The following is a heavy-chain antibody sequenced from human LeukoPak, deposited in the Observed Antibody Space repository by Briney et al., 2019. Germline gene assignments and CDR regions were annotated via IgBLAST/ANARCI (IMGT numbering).Heavy chain of an antibody. D-gene: IGHD4-23*01. CDR2: FSSSADST. CDR3: AKPLEKYTYGGNFDY. Sequence: PGGALRLSCEASGFTFSSYAMSWVRQAPGKGLAWVSVFSSSADSTYYADSVKGRFTISRDNSKNTLYLQMNSLRAEDTAVYYCAKPLEKYTYGGNFDYWGQGILVTVSS. CDR1: GFTFSSYA. V-gene: IGHV3-23*01. J-gene: IGHJ4*02.